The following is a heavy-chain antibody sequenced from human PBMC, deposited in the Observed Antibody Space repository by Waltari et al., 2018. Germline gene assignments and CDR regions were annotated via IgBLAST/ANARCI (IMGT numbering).Heavy chain of an antibody. Sequence: QLQLQESGPGLVKPSETLSLTCTVPGGSISTNYNWGWIRQPPGKGLEWMGNMQYRGSTFYNPSLKSRVTISLDTSKNQFSLRLSSVGAVDTAVYFCGRIAFGDDGGYFQHWGQGTLVTVSS. CDR3: GRIAFGDDGGYFQH. CDR2: MQYRGST. D-gene: IGHD4-17*01. CDR1: GGSISTNYN. V-gene: IGHV4-39*01. J-gene: IGHJ1*01.